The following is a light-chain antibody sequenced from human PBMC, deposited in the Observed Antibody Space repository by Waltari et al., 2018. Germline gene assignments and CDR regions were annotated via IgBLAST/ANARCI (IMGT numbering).Light chain of an antibody. V-gene: IGLV3-21*04. Sequence: SYVLTQPPSVSVAPGKTASITCGGNNIGSKSVHWYQRKAGQDPELVIFYNDDRPSGIPERFSGSNSGNTATLTISRVEAGDEADYYCQVWDSSSDHVVFGGGTKLTVL. CDR3: QVWDSSSDHVV. CDR2: YND. J-gene: IGLJ2*01. CDR1: NIGSKS.